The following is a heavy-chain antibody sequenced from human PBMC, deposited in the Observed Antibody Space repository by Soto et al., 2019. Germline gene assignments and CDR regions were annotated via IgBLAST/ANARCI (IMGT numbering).Heavy chain of an antibody. V-gene: IGHV4-34*01. CDR3: ARGYNVVVPAANYYYYGMDV. Sequence: SETLSLTCAVYGGSFSCYYWSWIRQPPGKGLEWIGEINHSGSTNYNPSLKSRVTISVDTSKNQFSLKLSSVTAADTAVYYCARGYNVVVPAANYYYYGMDVWGQGTTVTVSS. D-gene: IGHD2-2*01. J-gene: IGHJ6*02. CDR1: GGSFSCYY. CDR2: INHSGST.